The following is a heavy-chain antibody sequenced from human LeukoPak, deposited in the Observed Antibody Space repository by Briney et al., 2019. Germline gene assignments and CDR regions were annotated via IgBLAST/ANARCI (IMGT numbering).Heavy chain of an antibody. V-gene: IGHV1-69*05. CDR3: ARDRGYYYDSSGYYHNWFDP. CDR2: IIPIFGTA. D-gene: IGHD3-22*01. Sequence: SVKVSCKASGGTFSSYAISWVRQAPGQGLEWVGGIIPIFGTANYAQKFQGRVTITTDESTSTAYMELSSLRSEDTAVYYCARDRGYYYDSSGYYHNWFDPWGQGTLVTVSS. J-gene: IGHJ5*02. CDR1: GGTFSSYA.